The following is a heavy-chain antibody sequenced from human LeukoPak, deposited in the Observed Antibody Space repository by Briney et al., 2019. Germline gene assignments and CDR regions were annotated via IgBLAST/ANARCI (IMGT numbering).Heavy chain of an antibody. D-gene: IGHD3-16*02. V-gene: IGHV4-59*01. J-gene: IGHJ4*02. CDR1: GGSISSYY. Sequence: PWETLSLTCAVSGGSISSYYWGWIRQPPGKGREWIGYIYYSGSTNYNPSLKRRVTISVDTFKNQFSLKLSSVTAADTAVYYCARYRRSTFDYWGQGTLVTVSS. CDR2: IYYSGST. CDR3: ARYRRSTFDY.